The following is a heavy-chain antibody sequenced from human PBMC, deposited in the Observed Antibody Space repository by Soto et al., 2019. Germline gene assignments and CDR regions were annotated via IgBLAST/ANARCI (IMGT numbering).Heavy chain of an antibody. D-gene: IGHD6-6*01. V-gene: IGHV3-30-3*01. Sequence: GGSLRLSCAASGFTFSSYAMHWVRQAPGKGLEWVAVISYDGSNKYYADSVKGRFTISRDNSKNTLYLQMNSLRAEDTAVYYCARTRTNTAARRKYYYYYYGMDVWGHGTTVTVSS. CDR1: GFTFSSYA. CDR3: ARTRTNTAARRKYYYYYYGMDV. CDR2: ISYDGSNK. J-gene: IGHJ6*02.